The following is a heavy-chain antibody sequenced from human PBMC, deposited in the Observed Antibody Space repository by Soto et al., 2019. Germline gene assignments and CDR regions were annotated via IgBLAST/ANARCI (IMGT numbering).Heavy chain of an antibody. CDR3: ARGGGVGLDGSAAFDI. J-gene: IGHJ3*02. CDR2: INPAYGVA. V-gene: IGHV1-46*01. D-gene: IGHD1-1*01. CDR1: GYTLTSHH. Sequence: QVHLVQSGAEVKKPGASMQVSCTASGYTLTSHHVHWVRQAPGRRLEWMGSINPAYGVAQYTARFQGRVIMTRDTSTSTVYMELRGLTSEDTAIFYCARGGGVGLDGSAAFDIWGQGTMVTVSS.